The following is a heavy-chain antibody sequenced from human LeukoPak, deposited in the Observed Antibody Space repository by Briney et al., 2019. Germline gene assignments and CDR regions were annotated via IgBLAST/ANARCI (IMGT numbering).Heavy chain of an antibody. V-gene: IGHV3-23*01. CDR1: GFTFSSYE. D-gene: IGHD5-24*01. J-gene: IGHJ3*01. Sequence: GGSLRLSCAASGFTFSSYEMNWVRQAPGKGLDWVSLISYDGNNAYYADSVRGRFTISRDNSKDTLYLEMNSLRAEDTAIYYCARDIQLSTWGLGTMVTVSS. CDR2: ISYDGNNA. CDR3: ARDIQLST.